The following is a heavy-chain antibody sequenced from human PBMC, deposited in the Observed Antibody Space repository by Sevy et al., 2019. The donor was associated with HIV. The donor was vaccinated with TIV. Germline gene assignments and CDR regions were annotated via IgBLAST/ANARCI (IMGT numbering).Heavy chain of an antibody. CDR1: GGSISSYY. J-gene: IGHJ5*02. CDR2: IYTSGST. D-gene: IGHD2-2*02. Sequence: SETLSLTCTVSGGSISSYYWSWIRQPAGKGLEWIGRIYTSGSTNYNPSLKSRVTMSVDTSKNQFSLKLSSVTAADTAVYYCARDRGVPAAILEGCFDPWGQGTLVTVSS. V-gene: IGHV4-4*07. CDR3: ARDRGVPAAILEGCFDP.